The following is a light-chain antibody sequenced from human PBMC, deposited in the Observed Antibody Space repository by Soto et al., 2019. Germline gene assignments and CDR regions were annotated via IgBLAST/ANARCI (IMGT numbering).Light chain of an antibody. V-gene: IGLV2-11*01. CDR3: SSYTSSSTPYV. CDR2: DVS. CDR1: SSDVGGYNY. J-gene: IGLJ1*01. Sequence: QSALTRPRSVSGSPGQSVTISCTGTSSDVGGYNYVSWYQQHPGKAPKLMIYDVSKRPSGVPDRFSGSKSGNTASLTISGLQAEDEADYYCSSYTSSSTPYVFGTGTKVTVL.